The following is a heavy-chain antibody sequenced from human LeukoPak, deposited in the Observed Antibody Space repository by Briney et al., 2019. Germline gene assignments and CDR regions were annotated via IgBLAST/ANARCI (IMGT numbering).Heavy chain of an antibody. D-gene: IGHD6-19*01. CDR3: ARQSSSGWWFFDY. V-gene: IGHV4-59*08. J-gene: IGHJ4*02. CDR2: IYYTGST. Sequence: PSETLSLTCTVSGGSVGSYYWSWIRQPPGKGLEWIGYIYYTGSTNHNPSLKSRVTIIVDTSKDQFSLKLNSVTAADTAVYYCARQSSSGWWFFDYWGQGTLVTVSS. CDR1: GGSVGSYY.